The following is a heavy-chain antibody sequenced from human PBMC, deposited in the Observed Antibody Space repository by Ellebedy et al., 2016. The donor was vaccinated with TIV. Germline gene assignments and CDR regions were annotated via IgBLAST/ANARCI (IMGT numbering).Heavy chain of an antibody. J-gene: IGHJ5*02. Sequence: GGSLRLSCAASGFTFSSYGMHWVRQAPGKGLEWVAVISYDGSNKYYADSVKGRFTISRDNSKNTLYLQMNSLRAEDTAVYYCAKGGVVIPRNNWFDPWGQGTLVTVSS. CDR2: ISYDGSNK. V-gene: IGHV3-30*18. D-gene: IGHD3-3*01. CDR1: GFTFSSYG. CDR3: AKGGVVIPRNNWFDP.